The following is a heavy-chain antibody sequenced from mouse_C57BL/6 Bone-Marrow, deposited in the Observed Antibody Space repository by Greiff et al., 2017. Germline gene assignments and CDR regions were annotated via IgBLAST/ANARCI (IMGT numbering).Heavy chain of an antibody. D-gene: IGHD3-3*01. V-gene: IGHV1-62-2*01. CDR1: GYTFTEYT. CDR2: FYPGSGSI. J-gene: IGHJ3*01. Sequence: VQRVESGAELVKPGASVKLSCKASGYTFTEYTIHWVKQRSGQGLEWIGWFYPGSGSIKYNEKFKDKATLTADKSSSTVYMELSRLTSEDSAVYFCARHEEGAGPFAYWGQGTLVTVSA. CDR3: ARHEEGAGPFAY.